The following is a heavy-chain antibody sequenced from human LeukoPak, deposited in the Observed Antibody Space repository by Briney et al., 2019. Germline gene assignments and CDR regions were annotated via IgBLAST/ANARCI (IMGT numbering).Heavy chain of an antibody. CDR1: GGSFSSYA. D-gene: IGHD2-15*01. V-gene: IGHV1-69*13. Sequence: ASVTLSCKASGGSFSSYACSWVRQAPGPGLEWMGGIIPIFGTANYAQTFQGRVTITADESTSTAYMEMSSLRSDDTAVYYCARRGGGYYGMDVWGKGTTVTVSS. J-gene: IGHJ6*04. CDR2: IIPIFGTA. CDR3: ARRGGGYYGMDV.